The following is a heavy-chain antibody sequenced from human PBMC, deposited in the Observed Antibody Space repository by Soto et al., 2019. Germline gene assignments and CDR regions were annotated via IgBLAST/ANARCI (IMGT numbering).Heavy chain of an antibody. CDR1: GGSIGSSSYY. CDR3: ARQDGTGTTYFFYY. Sequence: PSKTVSLTCTVSGGSIGSSSYYWCWIRQPPGKGLEWIGSIYYSGSTYYNPSLKSRVTISVDTSKNQFSLKLSSVTAADTAVYYCARQDGTGTTYFFYYWGQGTLVTVSS. CDR2: IYYSGST. D-gene: IGHD1-7*01. J-gene: IGHJ4*02. V-gene: IGHV4-39*01.